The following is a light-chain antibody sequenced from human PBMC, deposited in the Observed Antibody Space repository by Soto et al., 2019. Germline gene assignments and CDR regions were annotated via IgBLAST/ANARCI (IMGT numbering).Light chain of an antibody. J-gene: IGLJ2*01. V-gene: IGLV2-14*03. CDR1: SSDIGGYNY. CDR2: DVS. Sequence: QSALTQPASVSGSPGQSITISCTGTSSDIGGYNYVSWYQHHPGKAPQLMVYDVSIRPSGVSNRFSGSKSGNTASLTISGLQAEDEATYYCSSYTTSSTPYVVFGGVTKLTVL. CDR3: SSYTTSSTPYVV.